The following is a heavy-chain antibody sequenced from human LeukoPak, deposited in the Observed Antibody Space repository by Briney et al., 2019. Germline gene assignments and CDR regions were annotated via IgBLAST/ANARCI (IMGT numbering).Heavy chain of an antibody. Sequence: SETLSLTCTVSGASMTSHYWTWMRQDPETGLEWIGNIFHTGSTSYNPALESRVTISLDTSNNQFSLKLTSVTAADTAVYYCAKEGGPARPGLDSWGQGTLVTVSS. CDR1: GASMTSHY. CDR2: IFHTGST. J-gene: IGHJ4*02. CDR3: AKEGGPARPGLDS. D-gene: IGHD6-6*01. V-gene: IGHV4-59*11.